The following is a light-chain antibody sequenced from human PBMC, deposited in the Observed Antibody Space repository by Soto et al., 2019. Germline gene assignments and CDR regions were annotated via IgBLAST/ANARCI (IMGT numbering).Light chain of an antibody. CDR3: QQYATSPLT. J-gene: IGKJ3*01. CDR2: GAS. V-gene: IGKV3-20*01. CDR1: QGVSNNY. Sequence: EIVLTQSPGTLSSSPGERATLSCRASQGVSNNYLAWYQQKPGQAPRLLLYGASTRATGVPERFSGSGSGTDFTLSVSRLEPEDFAVYYCQQYATSPLTFGPGTKVDIK.